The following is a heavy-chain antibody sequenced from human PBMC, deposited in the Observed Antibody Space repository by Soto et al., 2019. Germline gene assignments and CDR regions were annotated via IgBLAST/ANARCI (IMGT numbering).Heavy chain of an antibody. V-gene: IGHV4-34*02. J-gene: IGHJ4*02. CDR2: VTHSGST. D-gene: IGHD2-21*01. CDR1: GGSLRGSY. CDR3: ARGHIPVYGPVPDYFDS. Sequence: QVHLQQWGAGLLKPSETLSLTCGVYGGSLRGSYWSWIRQPPGKALEWLRKVTHSGSTTFNPSLKSRVSVSVDTSDNQFSLKLTSVTAADTAVYYCARGHIPVYGPVPDYFDSWGQGTLVTVSS.